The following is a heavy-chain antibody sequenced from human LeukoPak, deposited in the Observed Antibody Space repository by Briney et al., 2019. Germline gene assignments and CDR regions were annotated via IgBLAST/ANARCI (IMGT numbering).Heavy chain of an antibody. V-gene: IGHV4-4*07. CDR1: RDSISYYY. D-gene: IGHD4-17*01. J-gene: IGHJ1*01. CDR3: ARDGYGDYYFQH. Sequence: SETLSLTCTVSRDSISYYYWSWIRQPAGKGLEGIGRIYTSGSTNYNPSLKSQVTMSVDTSKNQFSLKLSSVTATDTAVYYCARDGYGDYYFQHWGQGTLVSVSS. CDR2: IYTSGST.